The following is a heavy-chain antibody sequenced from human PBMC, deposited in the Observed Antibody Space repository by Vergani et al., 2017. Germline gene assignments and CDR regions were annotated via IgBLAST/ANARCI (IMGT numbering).Heavy chain of an antibody. V-gene: IGHV1-8*01. CDR2: MNPNSGTT. Sequence: QVPLVQSGAEVKKPGASVKVSCRASGYSFSSYDISWVRQATGQGLEWMGWMNPNSGTTGYAQKFQGRVTMTRDTSTSTVYMELSSLRSEDTAVYYCARSTRRVVPAAIVFGMDVWGQGTTVTVSS. CDR3: ARSTRRVVPAAIVFGMDV. J-gene: IGHJ6*02. CDR1: GYSFSSYD. D-gene: IGHD2-2*02.